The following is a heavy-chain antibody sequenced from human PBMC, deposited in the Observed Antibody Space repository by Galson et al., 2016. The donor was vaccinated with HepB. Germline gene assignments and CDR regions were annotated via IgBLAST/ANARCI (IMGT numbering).Heavy chain of an antibody. J-gene: IGHJ4*02. CDR1: GFSLTTPGMC. CDR3: ARIGGIVADYYFDF. Sequence: PALVKPTQTLTLTCTFSGFSLTTPGMCLSWIRQPPGKALEWLALIDWDDDTYYNESLKTRLTISKDSSNNQVVLTMTNMDPVDTATYYCARIGGIVADYYFDFWGQGTLVTVSS. V-gene: IGHV2-70*01. CDR2: IDWDDDT. D-gene: IGHD6-13*01.